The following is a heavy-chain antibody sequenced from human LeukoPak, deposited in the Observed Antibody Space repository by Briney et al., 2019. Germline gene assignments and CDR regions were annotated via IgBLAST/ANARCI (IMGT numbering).Heavy chain of an antibody. CDR2: IYYSGST. CDR3: ARQGQQLSFDY. CDR1: GGSISSSSYY. J-gene: IGHJ4*02. V-gene: IGHV4-39*01. D-gene: IGHD6-13*01. Sequence: PSETLSLXCTVSGGSISSSSYYWGWIRQPPGKGLEWIGSIYYSGSTYYNPSLKSRVTISVDTSKNQFSLKLSSVTAADTAVYYCARQGQQLSFDYWGQGTLVTVSS.